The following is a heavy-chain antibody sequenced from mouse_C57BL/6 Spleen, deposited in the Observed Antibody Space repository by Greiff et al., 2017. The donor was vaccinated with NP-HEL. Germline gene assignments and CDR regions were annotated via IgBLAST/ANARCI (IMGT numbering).Heavy chain of an antibody. CDR2: IRNKANGYTT. V-gene: IGHV7-3*01. D-gene: IGHD2-10*01. J-gene: IGHJ4*01. CDR3: ARSSSLLNYYAMDY. CDR1: GFTFTDYY. Sequence: DVKLVESGGGLVQPGGSLSLSCAASGFTFTDYYMSWVRQPPGKALEWLGFIRNKANGYTTEYSASVKGRFTISRDNSQSILYLQMNALRAEDSATYYCARSSSLLNYYAMDYWGQGTSVTVSS.